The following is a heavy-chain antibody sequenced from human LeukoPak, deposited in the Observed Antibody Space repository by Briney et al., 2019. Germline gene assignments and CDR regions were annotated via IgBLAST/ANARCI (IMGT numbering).Heavy chain of an antibody. V-gene: IGHV3-11*01. CDR2: ISRSGSTK. CDR3: ARVLRYCSGGNCYSGGLGYMDV. D-gene: IGHD2-15*01. Sequence: TGGSLRLSCAASGFTFSDYNMRWIRQAPGKGLEWVSSISRSGSTKYYADSVKGRFTISRDNAKNSLFLQMNSLRAEDTAVYYCARVLRYCSGGNCYSGGLGYMDVWAKGPRSPSP. J-gene: IGHJ6*03. CDR1: GFTFSDYN.